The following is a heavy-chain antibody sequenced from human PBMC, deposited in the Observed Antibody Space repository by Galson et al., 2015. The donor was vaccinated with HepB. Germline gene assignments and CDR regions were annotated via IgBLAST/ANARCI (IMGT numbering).Heavy chain of an antibody. J-gene: IGHJ4*02. Sequence: SLRLSCAASGFTFSSYAMSWVRQAPGKGLEWVSAISGSGGSTYYADSVKGRFTISRDNSKNTLYLQMNSLRAEDTAVYYCATTQEKGIAAADTFDYWGQGTLVTVSS. D-gene: IGHD6-13*01. V-gene: IGHV3-23*01. CDR2: ISGSGGST. CDR1: GFTFSSYA. CDR3: ATTQEKGIAAADTFDY.